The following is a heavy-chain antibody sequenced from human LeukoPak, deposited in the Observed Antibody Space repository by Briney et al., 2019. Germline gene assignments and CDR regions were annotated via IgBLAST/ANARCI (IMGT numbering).Heavy chain of an antibody. Sequence: SQTLSLTCAVSGGSISSGGYSWSWIQQPPGKGLEWIGYIYHSGSTYYNPSLKSRVSISLDRSKNQFSLKLRSVTAADTAVYYCARATTDNDAFDIWGQGTMVTASS. CDR1: GGSISSGGYS. CDR2: IYHSGST. V-gene: IGHV4-30-2*01. J-gene: IGHJ3*02. CDR3: ARATTDNDAFDI. D-gene: IGHD4-17*01.